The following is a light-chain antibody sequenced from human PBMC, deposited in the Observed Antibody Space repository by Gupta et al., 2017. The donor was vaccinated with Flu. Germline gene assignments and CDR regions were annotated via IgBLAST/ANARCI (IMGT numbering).Light chain of an antibody. J-gene: IGLJ2*01. V-gene: IGLV2-11*01. CDR3: CSYAASITYVT. CDR1: SSDVGGSNY. Sequence: QSALTQPRSVSGSPGQSVTISCTGTSSDVGGSNYVSWYQQHPGKAPKLLTYDVTKRPSGVPDRFSGSKSGNTASLTISGLQAEDEADYYCCSYAASITYVTFGGGTKLTVL. CDR2: DVT.